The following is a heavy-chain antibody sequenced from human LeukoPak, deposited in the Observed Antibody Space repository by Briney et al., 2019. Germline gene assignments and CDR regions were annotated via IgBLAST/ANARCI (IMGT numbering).Heavy chain of an antibody. V-gene: IGHV3-23*01. D-gene: IGHD5-18*01. Sequence: GASLRLSCAASGFTFSSYAMSWVRQAPGKGLEWVSAISGSGGSTYYADSVKGRFTISRDNSKNTLYLQMNSLRAEDTAVYYCAQHPSWIQLWDCFDYWGQGTLVTVSS. CDR3: AQHPSWIQLWDCFDY. CDR2: ISGSGGST. J-gene: IGHJ4*02. CDR1: GFTFSSYA.